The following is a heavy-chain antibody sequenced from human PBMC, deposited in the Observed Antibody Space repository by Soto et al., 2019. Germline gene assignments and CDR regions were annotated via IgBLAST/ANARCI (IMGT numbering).Heavy chain of an antibody. Sequence: GGSLRLSCAASGFTFSSYAMSWVRQAPGKGLEWVSAISGSGGSTYYADSVKGRFTISRDNSKNTLYLQMNSLRAEDTAVYYCAKENYYGSGAQFYYYYGMDVWGQGTTVTVSS. CDR1: GFTFSSYA. V-gene: IGHV3-23*01. CDR3: AKENYYGSGAQFYYYYGMDV. CDR2: ISGSGGST. J-gene: IGHJ6*02. D-gene: IGHD3-10*01.